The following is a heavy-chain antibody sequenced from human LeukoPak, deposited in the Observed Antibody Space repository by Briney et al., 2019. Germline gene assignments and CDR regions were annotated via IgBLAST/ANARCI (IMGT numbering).Heavy chain of an antibody. CDR1: GGTFSSYA. CDR2: IIPILGIA. D-gene: IGHD2-15*01. J-gene: IGHJ6*02. CDR3: ARVNCSGGSCYSNYYYGMDV. V-gene: IGHV1-69*04. Sequence: ASVKVSCKASGGTFSSYAISWVRQAPGQGLEWMGRIIPILGIANYAQKFQGRVTITADKSTSTAYMELSSLRSEDTAVYYCARVNCSGGSCYSNYYYGMDVWGQGTTVTVPS.